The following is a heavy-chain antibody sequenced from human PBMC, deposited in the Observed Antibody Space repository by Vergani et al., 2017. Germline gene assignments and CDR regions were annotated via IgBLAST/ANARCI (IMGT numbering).Heavy chain of an antibody. D-gene: IGHD2-8*02. CDR3: ASVMYRDEASTGYRLEGMDS. J-gene: IGHJ6*02. CDR1: GGSFNTYY. CDR2: IYSTGST. Sequence: QVQLEESGPGLVKPSETLSLTCTVSGGSFNTYYWSWVRQSPGKGLEWIGYIYSTGSTNYNPSLNSRVTMSVDTSKNQFSRTLRSVTAADTAVYFCASVMYRDEASTGYRLEGMDSWGQGTTVTISS. V-gene: IGHV4-59*13.